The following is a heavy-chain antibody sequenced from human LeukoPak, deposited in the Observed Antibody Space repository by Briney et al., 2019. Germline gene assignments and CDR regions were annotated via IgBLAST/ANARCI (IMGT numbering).Heavy chain of an antibody. Sequence: PSETLSLTCAVYGGSFSGDYWSWIRQPPGKGLEWIGEINHSGTTNYNPSLKSRVTMSVDTSKNQLSLKLSSVTAADTAVYFCARGSLDIWGQGTKVTVSS. CDR1: GGSFSGDY. CDR2: INHSGTT. J-gene: IGHJ3*02. V-gene: IGHV4-34*01. CDR3: ARGSLDI.